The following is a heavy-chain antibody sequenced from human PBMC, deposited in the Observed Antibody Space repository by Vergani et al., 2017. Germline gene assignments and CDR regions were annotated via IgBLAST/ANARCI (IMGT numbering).Heavy chain of an antibody. Sequence: EVQLLESGGGLVQPGGSLRLSCAASGFTFSSYAMSWVRQAPGKGLEWVSAISGSGGSAYYADSVKGRFTISRDNSKNTLYLQMNSLRAEDTAVYYCAKEGLITMVRRVIPTFYWGQGTLVTVSS. CDR3: AKEGLITMVRRVIPTFY. V-gene: IGHV3-23*01. J-gene: IGHJ4*02. D-gene: IGHD3-10*01. CDR1: GFTFSSYA. CDR2: ISGSGGSA.